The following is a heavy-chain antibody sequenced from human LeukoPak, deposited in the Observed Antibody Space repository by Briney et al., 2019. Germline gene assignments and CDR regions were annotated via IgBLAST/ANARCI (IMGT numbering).Heavy chain of an antibody. D-gene: IGHD2-2*01. J-gene: IGHJ3*02. V-gene: IGHV4-4*07. CDR2: IYTSGST. CDR3: ARETDSYCSSTSCRDAFDI. CDR1: GGSISNYY. Sequence: SETLSLTCTVSGGSISNYYWSWIRQPAGKGLEWIGRIYTSGSTNYSPSLKSRVTMSIDTSKNQFSLKLSSVTAADTAVYYCARETDSYCSSTSCRDAFDIWGQGTMVTVSS.